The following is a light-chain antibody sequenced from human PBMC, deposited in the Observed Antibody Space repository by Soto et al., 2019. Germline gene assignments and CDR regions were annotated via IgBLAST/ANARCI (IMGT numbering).Light chain of an antibody. CDR1: QTISSW. CDR3: QHYNSYSEA. Sequence: DIQMTKSPSTLSASVGARVTITCRASQTISSWLAWYQQKPGKAPKLLIYKASTLKSGVPSRFSGSGSGTEFTLTISSLQPDDFATYYCQHYNSYSEAFGQGTKVDI. V-gene: IGKV1-5*03. CDR2: KAS. J-gene: IGKJ1*01.